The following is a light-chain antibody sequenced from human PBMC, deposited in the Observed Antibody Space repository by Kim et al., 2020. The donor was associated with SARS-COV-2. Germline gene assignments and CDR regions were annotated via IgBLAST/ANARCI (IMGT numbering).Light chain of an antibody. CDR1: KLGDKY. CDR3: QAWDSSTVV. V-gene: IGLV3-1*01. CDR2: QDS. J-gene: IGLJ2*01. Sequence: VSPEQTASITCSGDKLGDKYACWYQQKPGQSPVLVIYQDSKRPSGIPERFSGSNSGNTATLTISGTQAMDEADYYCQAWDSSTVVFGGGTELTFL.